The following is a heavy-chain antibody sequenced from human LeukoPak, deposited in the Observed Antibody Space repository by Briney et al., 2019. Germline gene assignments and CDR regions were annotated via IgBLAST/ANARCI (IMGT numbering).Heavy chain of an antibody. V-gene: IGHV3-30*03. CDR3: ARDRTYYYGSGT. D-gene: IGHD3-10*01. CDR1: GFTFSSYG. Sequence: PGRSLRLSCAASGFTFSSYGMHWVRQAPGKGLEWVAVISYDGSNKYYADSVKGRFTISRDNSKNTLYLQMNSLRAEDTAVYYCARDRTYYYGSGTWGQGTLVTVSS. J-gene: IGHJ5*02. CDR2: ISYDGSNK.